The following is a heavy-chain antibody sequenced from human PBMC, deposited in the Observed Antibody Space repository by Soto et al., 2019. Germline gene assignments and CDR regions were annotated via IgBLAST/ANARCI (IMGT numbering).Heavy chain of an antibody. Sequence: GASVKVSCKASGNTFTGYYMHWVRQAPGQGLEWMGWINPNSGGTNYAQKFQGWVTMTRDTSISTAYMELSRLRSDDTAVYYCARGIAAAGPTDAFDIWGQGTMVTVSS. V-gene: IGHV1-2*04. CDR1: GNTFTGYY. D-gene: IGHD6-13*01. CDR2: INPNSGGT. CDR3: ARGIAAAGPTDAFDI. J-gene: IGHJ3*02.